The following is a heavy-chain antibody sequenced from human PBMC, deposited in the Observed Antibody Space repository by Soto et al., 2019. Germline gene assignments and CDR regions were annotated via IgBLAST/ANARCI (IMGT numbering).Heavy chain of an antibody. CDR2: ISAYNGNT. Sequence: ASVKVSCKASGYTFTSYGISWVRQAPGQGLEWMGWISAYNGNTNYAQKLQGRVTMTTDTSTSTAYMELRSLRSDDTAVYYCARDHYSGYDFYYYYGMDVWGQGTTVTVSS. V-gene: IGHV1-18*01. D-gene: IGHD5-12*01. J-gene: IGHJ6*02. CDR1: GYTFTSYG. CDR3: ARDHYSGYDFYYYYGMDV.